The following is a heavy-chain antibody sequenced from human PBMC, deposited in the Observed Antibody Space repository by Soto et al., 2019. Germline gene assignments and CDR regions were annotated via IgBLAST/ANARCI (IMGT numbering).Heavy chain of an antibody. Sequence: PGGSLRLSCGASGFTFSCYSMNWVRQAPGKGLEWVDSIKEDGSQIHSVDSLKGRFTISRDNAKNSLYVQMSSLRAEDTAVYYCASQGVAAAGLDFWGQGTTVTVSS. V-gene: IGHV3-7*03. J-gene: IGHJ6*02. CDR1: GFTFSCYS. CDR2: IKEDGSQI. D-gene: IGHD6-13*01. CDR3: ASQGVAAAGLDF.